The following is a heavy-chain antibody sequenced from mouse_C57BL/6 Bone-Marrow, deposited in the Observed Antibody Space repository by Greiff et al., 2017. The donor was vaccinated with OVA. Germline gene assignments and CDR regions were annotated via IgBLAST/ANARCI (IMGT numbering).Heavy chain of an antibody. J-gene: IGHJ4*01. V-gene: IGHV1-15*01. CDR3: TGSYSNYDAMDY. CDR1: GYTFTDYE. Sequence: LVESGAELVRPGASVTLSCKASGYTFTDYEMHWVKQTPVHGLEWIGAIDPETGGTAYNQKFKGKAILTADKSSSTAYMELRSLTSEDAAVFYCTGSYSNYDAMDYWDQGTSVTVSA. D-gene: IGHD2-5*01. CDR2: IDPETGGT.